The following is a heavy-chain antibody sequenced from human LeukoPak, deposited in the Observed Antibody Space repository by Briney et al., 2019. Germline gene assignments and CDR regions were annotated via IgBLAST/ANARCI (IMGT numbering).Heavy chain of an antibody. D-gene: IGHD6-19*01. CDR2: INPNSGGT. V-gene: IGHV1-2*02. CDR1: GYTFTGYY. J-gene: IGHJ4*02. CDR3: ARDGQWLGLHDY. Sequence: ASVKVSCKASGYTFTGYYMHWVRQAPGQGLEWMGWINPNSGGTNYAQKFQGRVTMARDTSISTAYMELSRLRSDDTAVYYCARDGQWLGLHDYWGQGTLVTVSS.